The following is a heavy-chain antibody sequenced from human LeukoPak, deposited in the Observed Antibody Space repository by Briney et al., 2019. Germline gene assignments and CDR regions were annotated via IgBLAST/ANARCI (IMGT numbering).Heavy chain of an antibody. CDR1: GGSISSYY. J-gene: IGHJ4*02. Sequence: SETLSLTCTVSGGSISSYYWSWIRQPAGKGLEWIGRIYTSGSTNYNPSLKSRVTMSVDTSKNQFSLRLSSATAADTAVYYCARDDSGYDYFDYWGQGTLVTVSS. CDR3: ARDDSGYDYFDY. CDR2: IYTSGST. D-gene: IGHD5-12*01. V-gene: IGHV4-4*07.